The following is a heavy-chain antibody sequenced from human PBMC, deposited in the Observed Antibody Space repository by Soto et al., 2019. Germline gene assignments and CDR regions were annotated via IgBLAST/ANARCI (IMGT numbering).Heavy chain of an antibody. CDR2: IYSGGST. CDR1: GFTVSSNY. V-gene: IGHV3-53*04. Sequence: PGGSLRLSCAASGFTVSSNYMSWVRQAPGKGLEWVSVIYSGGSTYYADSVKGRFTISRHNSKNTLYLQMNSLRAEDTAVYYCARVHSRITMVRGVPYGMDVWGQGTTVTVSS. CDR3: ARVHSRITMVRGVPYGMDV. D-gene: IGHD3-10*01. J-gene: IGHJ6*02.